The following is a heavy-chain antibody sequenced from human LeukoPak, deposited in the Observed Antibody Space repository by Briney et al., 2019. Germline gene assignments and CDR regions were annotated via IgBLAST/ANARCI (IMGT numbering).Heavy chain of an antibody. CDR1: DSPFTSYS. CDR2: IVGSVADT. V-gene: IGHV5-10-1*01. D-gene: IGHD4-17*01. Sequence: GGSLQISCQGSDSPFTSYSISGARQMPGKGREWMGRIVGSVADTKYSPSCQGHVTIAADKSISTACRQGSRVKATDTATYYCARLDDYGEYGGGQGTLVTVS. J-gene: IGHJ4*02. CDR3: ARLDDYGEYG.